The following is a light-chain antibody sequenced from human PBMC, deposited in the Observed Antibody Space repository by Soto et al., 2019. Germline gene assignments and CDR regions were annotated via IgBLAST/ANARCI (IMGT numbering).Light chain of an antibody. V-gene: IGLV4-69*01. J-gene: IGLJ2*01. CDR2: LDSDGSH. CDR3: QTWGTGIRV. CDR1: SGHSSYA. Sequence: QPVLTQSPSASASLGASVKLTCTLSSGHSSYAIAWHQQQPEKGPRYLMKLDSDGSHSKGDGIPDRFSGSSSGTERCLTISSLQSEDEAGYYCQTWGTGIRVFGGGTKLTVL.